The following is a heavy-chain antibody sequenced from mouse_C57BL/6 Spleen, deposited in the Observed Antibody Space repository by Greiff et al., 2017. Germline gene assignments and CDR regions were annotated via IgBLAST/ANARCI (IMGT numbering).Heavy chain of an antibody. J-gene: IGHJ4*01. CDR2: INPNHGGT. V-gene: IGHV1-18*01. CDR3: ARVYGSYAMDY. D-gene: IGHD1-1*01. CDR1: GYTFTDYN. Sequence: VQLQQSGPELVKPGASVKIPCKASGYTFTDYNMDWVKQSHGKSLEWIGDINPNHGGTIYNQKFKGKATLTVDKSSSTAYIELRSLTSEDTAFYYWARVYGSYAMDYWGQGTSVTVSS.